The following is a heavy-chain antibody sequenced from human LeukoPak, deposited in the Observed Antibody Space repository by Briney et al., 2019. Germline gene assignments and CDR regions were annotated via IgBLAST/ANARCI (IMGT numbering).Heavy chain of an antibody. J-gene: IGHJ4*02. CDR1: GYTFTNYG. CDR3: ARAPDDHDFWSGPLDY. CDR2: ICAYRGNT. V-gene: IGHV1-18*01. Sequence: ASVKVSCKASGYTFTNYGISWVRQAPGQGLEWMGWICAYRGNTNYAQNLQGRVTMTTDTSTSTAYMELRSLRADDRAVYYCARAPDDHDFWSGPLDYWGRGTLVTVSS. D-gene: IGHD3-3*01.